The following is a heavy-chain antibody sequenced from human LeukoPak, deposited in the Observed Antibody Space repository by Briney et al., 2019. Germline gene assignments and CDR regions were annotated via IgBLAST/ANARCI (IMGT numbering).Heavy chain of an antibody. Sequence: PGGSLRLSCAASGFTFDDYAMHWVRQAPGKGLEWVSGISWSSGSIGYADSVKGRFTISRDNAKNSLYLQMNSLRAEDTALYYCAKDLYSSTQYYFDYWGQGTLVTVSS. J-gene: IGHJ4*02. V-gene: IGHV3-9*01. D-gene: IGHD6-13*01. CDR3: AKDLYSSTQYYFDY. CDR2: ISWSSGSI. CDR1: GFTFDDYA.